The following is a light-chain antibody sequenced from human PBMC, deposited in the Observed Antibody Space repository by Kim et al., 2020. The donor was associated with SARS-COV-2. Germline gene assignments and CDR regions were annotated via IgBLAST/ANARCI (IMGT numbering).Light chain of an antibody. CDR2: DVS. CDR1: SSDVGAYNY. J-gene: IGLJ1*01. V-gene: IGLV2-14*03. CDR3: SSCTSTSTYV. Sequence: QSALTQPASVSGSPGQSITISCTGTSSDVGAYNYVSRYQQHPGKAPKLMIYDVSKRPSGVSDRFSGSKSGNTASLTISGLQAEDEADYYCSSCTSTSTYVFGTGTKVTVL.